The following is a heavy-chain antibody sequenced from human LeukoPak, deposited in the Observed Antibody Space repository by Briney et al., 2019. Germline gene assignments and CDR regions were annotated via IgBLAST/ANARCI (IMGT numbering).Heavy chain of an antibody. CDR3: AKDHPSGYYFDY. CDR2: ISGSGGST. D-gene: IGHD1-14*01. J-gene: IGHJ4*02. Sequence: GVSLRLSCAASGFTFSTYAMSWVRQAPGKGLEWVSAISGSGGSTFNADSVKGRFTISRDNSKNTLFLQMNSLRAEDTAIYYCAKDHPSGYYFDYWGRGTLVTVSS. V-gene: IGHV3-23*01. CDR1: GFTFSTYA.